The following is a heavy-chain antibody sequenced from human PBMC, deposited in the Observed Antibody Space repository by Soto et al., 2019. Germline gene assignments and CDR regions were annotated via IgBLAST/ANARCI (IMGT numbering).Heavy chain of an antibody. Sequence: QVQLVQSGAEVKKPGSSVTVYCKASGGAFSIYAISWVRQAPGQGLEWMGGNLPLFNISNYAQKLQGRVTITADEPTSTASIDLSNLTSEDTAVYYCARMRLGYGAWYFDLWGRGT. D-gene: IGHD5-18*01. J-gene: IGHJ2*01. CDR3: ARMRLGYGAWYFDL. CDR2: NLPLFNIS. CDR1: GGAFSIYA. V-gene: IGHV1-69*01.